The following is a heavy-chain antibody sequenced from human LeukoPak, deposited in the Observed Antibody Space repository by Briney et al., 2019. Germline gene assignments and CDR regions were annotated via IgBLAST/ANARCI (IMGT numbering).Heavy chain of an antibody. CDR2: IYYSGST. D-gene: IGHD3-10*01. CDR3: ARDKDNVLLWFGESRDWYFDL. CDR1: GGSISSSGYY. Sequence: SETLSLTCTVSGGSISSSGYYWGWIRQPPGKGLEWIGSIYYSGSTYYNPSLKSRVTISVDTSKNQFSLKLSSVTAADTAVYYCARDKDNVLLWFGESRDWYFDLWGRGTLVTVSS. V-gene: IGHV4-39*07. J-gene: IGHJ2*01.